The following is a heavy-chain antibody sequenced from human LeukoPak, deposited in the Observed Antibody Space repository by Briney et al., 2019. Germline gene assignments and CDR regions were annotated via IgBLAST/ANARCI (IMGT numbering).Heavy chain of an antibody. CDR2: ISAYNGNT. J-gene: IGHJ6*02. Sequence: GASVKVSCKASGYTFTSYGISWVRQAPGQGLEWMGWISAYNGNTNYAQKLQGRVTMTTGTSTSTAYMELRSLRSDDTAVYYCARDCSSTSCYAYYYYGMDVWGQGTTVTVSS. CDR3: ARDCSSTSCYAYYYYGMDV. D-gene: IGHD2-2*01. V-gene: IGHV1-18*01. CDR1: GYTFTSYG.